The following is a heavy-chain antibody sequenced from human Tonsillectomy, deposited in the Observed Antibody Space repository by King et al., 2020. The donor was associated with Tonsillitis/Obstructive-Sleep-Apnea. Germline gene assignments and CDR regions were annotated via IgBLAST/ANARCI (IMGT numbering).Heavy chain of an antibody. V-gene: IGHV3-23*04. D-gene: IGHD3-3*01. J-gene: IGHJ4*02. CDR2: ISSTGAGT. CDR3: ACAFYDFWSGSGALDY. Sequence: VQLVESGGGLVRPGGSLRLSCAASGFTFSRFAMSWVRQAPGKGLQWVSAISSTGAGTYHADSVKGRFTISRDNSKNTLYLEMHSVTADDTAVYYCACAFYDFWSGSGALDYWGQGTLVTVSS. CDR1: GFTFSRFA.